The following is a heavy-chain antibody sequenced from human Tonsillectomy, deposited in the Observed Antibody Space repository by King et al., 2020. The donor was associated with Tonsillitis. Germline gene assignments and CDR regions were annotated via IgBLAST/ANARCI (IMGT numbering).Heavy chain of an antibody. D-gene: IGHD1-1*01. Sequence: VQLVESGGGLVQPGGSLRLSCAASGFTFSSYWMHCVRQAPGKGLEWVSRINSDGSTTSYADSAKGRFIISRDNAKNTLYLQMKTLRAEDTAVYYCARAPKTYNGNDGAFDIWGQGTMVTVSS. CDR3: ARAPKTYNGNDGAFDI. V-gene: IGHV3-74*01. J-gene: IGHJ3*02. CDR1: GFTFSSYW. CDR2: INSDGSTT.